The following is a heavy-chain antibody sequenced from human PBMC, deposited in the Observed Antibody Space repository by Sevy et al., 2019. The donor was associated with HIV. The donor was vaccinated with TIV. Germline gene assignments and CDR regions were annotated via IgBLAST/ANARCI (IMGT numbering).Heavy chain of an antibody. D-gene: IGHD6-19*01. J-gene: IGHJ4*01. CDR3: ARPDLSGWYFDF. CDR2: ISSSSDSSRTL. V-gene: IGHV3-48*01. Sequence: GGSLRLSCVASGFTFSSYSMNWVRQAPGNGLEWVSYISSSSDSSRTLYYADSVKGRFSISRDNAKNSVHLQMTSLRVEDTAVYYCARPDLSGWYFDFSGHRTLVTVSS. CDR1: GFTFSSYS.